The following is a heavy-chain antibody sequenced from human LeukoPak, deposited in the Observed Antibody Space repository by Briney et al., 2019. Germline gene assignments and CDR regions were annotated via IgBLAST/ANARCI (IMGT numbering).Heavy chain of an antibody. J-gene: IGHJ4*01. CDR3: ARDLGEYYYGSGSYDPPFVDY. CDR2: INPSGGST. D-gene: IGHD3-10*01. Sequence: ASVEVSRKASGYTFTSYYMHWVRQAPGQGLEWMGIINPSGGSTSYAQKFQGRVTMTTDTSTSTAYMELRSLRSDDTAVYYCARDLGEYYYGSGSYDPPFVDYWGESPVAAVSS. CDR1: GYTFTSYY. V-gene: IGHV1-46*01.